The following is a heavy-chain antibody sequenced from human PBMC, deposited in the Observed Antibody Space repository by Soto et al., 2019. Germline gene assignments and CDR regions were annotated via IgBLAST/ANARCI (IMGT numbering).Heavy chain of an antibody. CDR3: AHRLIISVGGAFDI. D-gene: IGHD6-19*01. Sequence: QITLKESGPPLVKPTQTLTLTCTFAGFSLSTSGVGVGGIRQPPGKALEWLALIYLDDDKRYNPSLKSRLTIHKDTSNNQVVLTMTNLDPVDTATYLCAHRLIISVGGAFDIWGPGTIVPVSS. CDR1: GFSLSTSGVG. J-gene: IGHJ3*02. V-gene: IGHV2-5*02. CDR2: IYLDDDK.